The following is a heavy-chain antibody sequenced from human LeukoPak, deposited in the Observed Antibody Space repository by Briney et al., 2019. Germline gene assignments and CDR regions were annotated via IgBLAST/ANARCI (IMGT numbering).Heavy chain of an antibody. CDR1: GHMFTNHW. J-gene: IGHJ5*02. D-gene: IGHD2-15*01. Sequence: GESLKISCEVSGHMFTNHWIGWVRQMPGKGLEWMGIINLGDSDTKYSPSFQGQVTISLDESISTAYLQWRSLKASDTAMYYCARQEYCSGGSCYTWFDPWGQGTLVTVSS. V-gene: IGHV5-51*01. CDR2: INLGDSDT. CDR3: ARQEYCSGGSCYTWFDP.